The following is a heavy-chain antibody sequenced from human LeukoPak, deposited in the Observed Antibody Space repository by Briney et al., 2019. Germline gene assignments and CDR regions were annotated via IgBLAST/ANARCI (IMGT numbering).Heavy chain of an antibody. CDR1: GFTFSSYG. Sequence: QPGGSLRLSCAASGFTFSSYGMHWVRQAPGKGLEWVAFIRYDGSNKYYADSVKGRFTISRDNSKNTLYLQMNSLRAEDTAVYYCAKSLVVPAAIPLFDYWGQGTLVTVSS. CDR2: IRYDGSNK. D-gene: IGHD2-2*02. J-gene: IGHJ4*02. CDR3: AKSLVVPAAIPLFDY. V-gene: IGHV3-30*02.